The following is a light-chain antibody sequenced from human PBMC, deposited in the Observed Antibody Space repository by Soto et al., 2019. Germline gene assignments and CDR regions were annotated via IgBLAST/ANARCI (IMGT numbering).Light chain of an antibody. CDR3: QQYDSWPHT. CDR1: QSISGD. CDR2: GAS. Sequence: EIVMTQSPATLSVSPGERVTLSCGASQSISGDLAWYQQKPGQAPRLVIYGASTRATGVPARFSGSGSATEFTLTISSLQSEDFAVYDCQQYDSWPHTFGLGTSLEI. V-gene: IGKV3-15*01. J-gene: IGKJ2*01.